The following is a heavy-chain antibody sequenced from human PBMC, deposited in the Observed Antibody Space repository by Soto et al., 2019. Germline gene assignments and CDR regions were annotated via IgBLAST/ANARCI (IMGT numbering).Heavy chain of an antibody. V-gene: IGHV4-59*11. Sequence: SETLSLTCTVSGGSISGHYWIWIRQSPGKRLEWIGYIFYSGSTNYNPSLKSRVTLSVDTSKNQFSLRLTSATAADTAVYYCARVGSSGWSPDYWGQGTLVTVSS. CDR2: IFYSGST. D-gene: IGHD6-19*01. CDR3: ARVGSSGWSPDY. J-gene: IGHJ4*02. CDR1: GGSISGHY.